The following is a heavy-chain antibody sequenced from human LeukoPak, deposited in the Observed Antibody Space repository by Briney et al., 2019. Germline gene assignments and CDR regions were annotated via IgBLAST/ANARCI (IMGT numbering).Heavy chain of an antibody. CDR1: GFTVSSNY. V-gene: IGHV3-66*02. J-gene: IGHJ4*02. Sequence: GGSLGLSCAASGFTVSSNYMNWVRQAPGKGLEWVSIIYSGGDTYYADSVKGRFTISRDNSKNTLYLQMNSLRPEDTAVYYCTRGPGSTWYSDYWGQGTLVTVS. D-gene: IGHD6-13*01. CDR2: IYSGGDT. CDR3: TRGPGSTWYSDY.